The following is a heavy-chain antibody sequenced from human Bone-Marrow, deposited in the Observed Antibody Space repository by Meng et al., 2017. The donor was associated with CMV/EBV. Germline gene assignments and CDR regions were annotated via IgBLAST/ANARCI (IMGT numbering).Heavy chain of an antibody. CDR3: ARGEDYYDSSGHYYFDY. J-gene: IGHJ4*02. D-gene: IGHD3-22*01. CDR1: GGSISSYY. V-gene: IGHV4-59*01. Sequence: SETLSLTCTVSGGSISSYYWSWIRQPPGKGLEWIRYIYYSGSTNYNPSLKSRVTISVDTSKNQFSLKLSSVTAADTAVYYCARGEDYYDSSGHYYFDYWGQGTLVTVSS. CDR2: IYYSGST.